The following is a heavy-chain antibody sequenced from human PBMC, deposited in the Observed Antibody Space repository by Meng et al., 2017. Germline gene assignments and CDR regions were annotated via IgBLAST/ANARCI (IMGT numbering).Heavy chain of an antibody. CDR3: ARGYYGSGLFDP. CDR1: GYTFTSYD. V-gene: IGHV1-8*03. CDR2: MNPNSGNT. J-gene: IGHJ5*02. D-gene: IGHD3-10*01. Sequence: QRVQCGAEVKKPGASVTVSCKASGYTFTSYDINCVRQATGQGLEWMGWMNPNSGNTGYAQKFQGRVTITRNTSISTAYMELSSLRSEDTAVYYCARGYYGSGLFDPWGQGTLVTVSS.